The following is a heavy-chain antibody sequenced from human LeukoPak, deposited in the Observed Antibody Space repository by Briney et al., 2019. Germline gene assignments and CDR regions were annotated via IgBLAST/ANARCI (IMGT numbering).Heavy chain of an antibody. CDR2: IYTSGST. V-gene: IGHV4-61*02. D-gene: IGHD5-24*01. CDR1: GGSISSGSYY. Sequence: PSQTLSLTCTVSGGSISSGSYYWSWIRQPAGKGLEWIGRIYTSGSTNYNPSLKSRVTISVDTSKNQFSLKLSSVTAADTAVYYCARGEGYNFDYWGQGTLVTASS. J-gene: IGHJ4*02. CDR3: ARGEGYNFDY.